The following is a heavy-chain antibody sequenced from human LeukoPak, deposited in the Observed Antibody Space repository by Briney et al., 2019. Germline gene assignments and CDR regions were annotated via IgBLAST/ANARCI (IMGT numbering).Heavy chain of an antibody. D-gene: IGHD3-22*01. V-gene: IGHV4-34*01. J-gene: IGHJ6*03. CDR1: GGSFNDYF. CDR3: ARGRLGSVVFEGYYYFMDV. CDR2: VYNGGST. Sequence: PSETLSLTCAVYGGSFNDYFWTWIRQPPGKGLEWIGEVYNGGSTNYNPSLKSRVIISVDTSKNQFSLRLGSVTAADTAVYYCARGRLGSVVFEGYYYFMDVWGKGTTVTVSS.